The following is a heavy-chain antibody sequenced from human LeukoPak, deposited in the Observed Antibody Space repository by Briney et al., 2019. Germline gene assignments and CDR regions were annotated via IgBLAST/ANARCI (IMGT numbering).Heavy chain of an antibody. D-gene: IGHD4-17*01. CDR1: GYTFTIYY. V-gene: IGHV1-69*13. CDR3: ARDGSLGDDDYGDYVYGY. Sequence: GASVKVSCKASGYTFTIYYMHWVRQAPGQGLEWMGGIIPIFGTANYAQKFQGRVTITADESTSTAYMELSSLRSEDTAVYYCARDGSLGDDDYGDYVYGYWGQGTLVTVSS. J-gene: IGHJ4*02. CDR2: IIPIFGTA.